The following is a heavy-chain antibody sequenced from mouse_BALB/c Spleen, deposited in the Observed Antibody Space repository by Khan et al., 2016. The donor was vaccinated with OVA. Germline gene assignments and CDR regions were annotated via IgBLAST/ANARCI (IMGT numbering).Heavy chain of an antibody. Sequence: QVQLKESGPGLVAPSQSLSITCTVSGFSLTSYGVNWVRQPPGKGLEWLGVIWGDGSTNYHSTLMSRLSISKANSQSQVFLKLSSLQTDDTATYYWAKWGTANYYAMDYWGQGTSVTVSS. J-gene: IGHJ4*01. D-gene: IGHD1-2*01. CDR1: GFSLTSYG. CDR2: IWGDGST. V-gene: IGHV2-3*01. CDR3: AKWGTANYYAMDY.